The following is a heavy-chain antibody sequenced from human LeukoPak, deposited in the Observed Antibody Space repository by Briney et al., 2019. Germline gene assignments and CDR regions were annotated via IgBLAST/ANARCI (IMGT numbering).Heavy chain of an antibody. J-gene: IGHJ3*02. CDR1: GFTFSSYW. CDR3: ARVFLFLDYAFDI. Sequence: GGSLRLSCAASGFTFSSYWMSWVRQAPGKGLEWVANIKQDGSEKYYVDSVKGRFTISRGNAKNSLYLQMHSLRAEDTAVYYCARVFLFLDYAFDIWGQGTMVTVSS. CDR2: IKQDGSEK. D-gene: IGHD3-3*01. V-gene: IGHV3-7*04.